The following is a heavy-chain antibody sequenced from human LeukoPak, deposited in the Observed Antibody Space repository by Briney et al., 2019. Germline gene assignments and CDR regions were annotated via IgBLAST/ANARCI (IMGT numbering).Heavy chain of an antibody. J-gene: IGHJ4*02. CDR1: GFTFSDFY. V-gene: IGHV3-11*04. CDR2: ISSSGGTI. Sequence: GGSLRLSCATSGFTFSDFYMSWIRQAPGKGPEWVSYISSSGGTIYHADSVKGRFTISRDNAKNSLYLQMNSLRAEDTAVYYCARDHQYDSNGYPGYWGQGTLVTVSS. CDR3: ARDHQYDSNGYPGY. D-gene: IGHD3-22*01.